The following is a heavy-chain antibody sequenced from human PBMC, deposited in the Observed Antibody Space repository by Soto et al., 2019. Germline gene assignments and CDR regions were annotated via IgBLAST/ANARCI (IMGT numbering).Heavy chain of an antibody. Sequence: PGGSLRLSCAVSGFTFSSYAMHWVRQAPGKGLEWVAVISYDGSNKYYADSVKGRFTISRDNSKNTLYLQMNSLRAEDTAVYYCARGPWLVPPPEDVWGQGTTVTVSS. CDR2: ISYDGSNK. J-gene: IGHJ6*02. CDR1: GFTFSSYA. V-gene: IGHV3-30-3*01. CDR3: ARGPWLVPPPEDV. D-gene: IGHD6-19*01.